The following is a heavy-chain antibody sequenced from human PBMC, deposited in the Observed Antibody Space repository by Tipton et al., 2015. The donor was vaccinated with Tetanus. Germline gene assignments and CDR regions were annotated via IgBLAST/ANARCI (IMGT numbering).Heavy chain of an antibody. CDR1: GGSISSYY. Sequence: QVQLVQSGAEVKPSETLSLTCTVSGGSISSYYWSWIRQPPGKGLEWIGYIYYSGSTNYNPSLKSRVTISVDTSKNQFSLKLSSVTAADTAVYYCARGTGDYWGQGTLVTVSP. CDR3: ARGTGDY. D-gene: IGHD1-14*01. V-gene: IGHV4-59*01. J-gene: IGHJ4*02. CDR2: IYYSGST.